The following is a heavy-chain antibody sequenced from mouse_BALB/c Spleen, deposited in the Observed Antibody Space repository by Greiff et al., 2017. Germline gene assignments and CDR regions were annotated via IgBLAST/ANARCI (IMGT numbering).Heavy chain of an antibody. V-gene: IGHV1S135*01. Sequence: EVQLVESGPELMKPGASVKISCKASGYSFTSYYMHWVKQSHGKSLEWIGYIDPFNGGTSYNQKFKGKATLTVDKSSSTAYMHLSSLTSEDSAVYYCARGYEGWFAYWGQGTLVTVSA. CDR3: ARGYEGWFAY. CDR1: GYSFTSYY. CDR2: IDPFNGGT. D-gene: IGHD2-14*01. J-gene: IGHJ3*01.